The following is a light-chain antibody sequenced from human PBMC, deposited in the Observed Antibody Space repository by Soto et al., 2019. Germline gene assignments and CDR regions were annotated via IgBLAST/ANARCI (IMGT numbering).Light chain of an antibody. CDR3: QQRSSWPLT. J-gene: IGKJ4*01. CDR2: DTS. CDR1: QSVRGF. Sequence: EVVLTQSPATLSLSPGERATLSCRASQSVRGFLAWYQQKPGQAPRLLIYDTSNRATGIPARFSGGGSATDFTLTISSLEPEDSAVYYCQQRSSWPLTFGGGTKVEIK. V-gene: IGKV3-11*01.